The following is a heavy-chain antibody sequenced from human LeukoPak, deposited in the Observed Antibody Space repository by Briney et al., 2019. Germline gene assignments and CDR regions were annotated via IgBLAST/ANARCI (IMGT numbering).Heavy chain of an antibody. D-gene: IGHD3-3*01. CDR1: GGSFSGYY. V-gene: IGHV4-34*01. CDR2: INHSGST. Sequence: PSETLSLTCAVYGGSFSGYYWSWIRQPPGKGLEWIGEINHSGSTNYNPSLKSRVTISVDTSKNQFSLKLSSVTAADTAVYYCARRFGVVIIRRINAFDIWGQGTMVTVSS. CDR3: ARRFGVVIIRRINAFDI. J-gene: IGHJ3*02.